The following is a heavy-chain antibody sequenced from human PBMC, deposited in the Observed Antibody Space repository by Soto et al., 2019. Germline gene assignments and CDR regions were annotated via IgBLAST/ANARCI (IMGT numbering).Heavy chain of an antibody. Sequence: QVQLVESGGGVVQPGRSLRLSCAASGFTFSSYGMHWVRQAPGKGLEWVAVIWYDGSNKYYADSVKGRFTISRDNSKNTLYLQMNSLRAEDTAVYYCARSDTVTRNWFDPWGQGTLFTVSS. CDR2: IWYDGSNK. J-gene: IGHJ5*02. CDR3: ARSDTVTRNWFDP. V-gene: IGHV3-33*01. CDR1: GFTFSSYG. D-gene: IGHD4-17*01.